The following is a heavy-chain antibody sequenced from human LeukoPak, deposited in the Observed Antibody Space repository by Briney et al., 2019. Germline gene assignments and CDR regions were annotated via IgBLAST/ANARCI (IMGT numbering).Heavy chain of an antibody. CDR1: VYSLTDYY. V-gene: IGHV1-2*02. Sequence: ASVKVSFTASVYSLTDYYMHWVRQAPGQGLEAMGWINPDSGGTNYPQKFQGRVTMTRDTSISTAYMELSRLRSDDTAVYYCARGGHYYSYSMDVWGKGTTVTVSS. CDR3: ARGGHYYSYSMDV. J-gene: IGHJ6*03. CDR2: INPDSGGT.